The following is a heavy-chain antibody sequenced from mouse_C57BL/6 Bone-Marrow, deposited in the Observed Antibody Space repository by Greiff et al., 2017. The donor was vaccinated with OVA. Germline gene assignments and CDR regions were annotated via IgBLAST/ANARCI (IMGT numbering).Heavy chain of an antibody. Sequence: VQLQQPGAELVRPGTSVKLSCKASGYTFTSYWMHWVKQRPGQGLEWIGVIDPSDSYTNYNQKFKGKATLTVDTSSSTAYMQLSSLTSEDSAVYYCARTVVPDYWGQGTTLTVSS. CDR2: IDPSDSYT. J-gene: IGHJ2*01. CDR3: ARTVVPDY. CDR1: GYTFTSYW. V-gene: IGHV1-59*01. D-gene: IGHD1-1*01.